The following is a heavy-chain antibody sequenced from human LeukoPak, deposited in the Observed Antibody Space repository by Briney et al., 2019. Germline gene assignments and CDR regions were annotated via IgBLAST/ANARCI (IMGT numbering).Heavy chain of an antibody. V-gene: IGHV3-30*18. CDR1: GFTFSSYG. CDR2: ISYDGSNK. CDR3: AKKGDYGYYFDY. D-gene: IGHD4-17*01. J-gene: IGHJ4*02. Sequence: GGSLRLSCAASGFTFSSYGMHWVRQAPGKGLEWVAVISYDGSNKYYADSVKGRFTISRDNSKNTLYLQMNSLRAEDTAVYYCAKKGDYGYYFDYWGQGTLVTVSS.